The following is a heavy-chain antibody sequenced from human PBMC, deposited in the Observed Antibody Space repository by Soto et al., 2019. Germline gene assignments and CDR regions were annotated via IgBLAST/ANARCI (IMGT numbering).Heavy chain of an antibody. V-gene: IGHV3-30-3*01. CDR1: GFTFSSYA. CDR3: ARDSRRYCSSTGCSINFYYYYGMDV. D-gene: IGHD2-2*01. J-gene: IGHJ6*02. CDR2: ISYDGSNK. Sequence: GGSLRLSCAASGFTFSSYAMHWVRQAPGKGLEWVAVISYDGSNKYYADSVKGRFTISRDNSKNTLYLQMNSLRAEDTAVYYCARDSRRYCSSTGCSINFYYYYGMDVWGQGTTVTVSS.